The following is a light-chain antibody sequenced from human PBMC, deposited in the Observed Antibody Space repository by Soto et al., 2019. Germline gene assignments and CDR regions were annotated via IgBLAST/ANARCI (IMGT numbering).Light chain of an antibody. V-gene: IGKV1-5*01. Sequence: DIQMTQSPSTLSASVGDRVTITCRASQSISSWLAWYQQKPGKAPKLLIYDASRLESGVPSRFSGSVSGTELTLTISSLQPDDFATYHCQQYNSYLYTFGQGTKLEIK. CDR1: QSISSW. CDR2: DAS. J-gene: IGKJ2*01. CDR3: QQYNSYLYT.